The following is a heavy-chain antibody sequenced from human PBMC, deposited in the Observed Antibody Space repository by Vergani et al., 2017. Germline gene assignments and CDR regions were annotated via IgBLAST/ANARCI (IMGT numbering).Heavy chain of an antibody. J-gene: IGHJ1*01. CDR2: IIPIFGTA. Sequence: QVQLVQSGAEVKKPGSSVKVSCKASGGTFSSYAISWVRQAPGQGLEWMGGIIPIFGTANYAQKFQGRVTITADESTSTAYMELSSLRSEDTAVYYCARSMKRTRYDSSGYYYVGYFQHWGQGTLVTVSS. CDR3: ARSMKRTRYDSSGYYYVGYFQH. V-gene: IGHV1-69*01. CDR1: GGTFSSYA. D-gene: IGHD3-22*01.